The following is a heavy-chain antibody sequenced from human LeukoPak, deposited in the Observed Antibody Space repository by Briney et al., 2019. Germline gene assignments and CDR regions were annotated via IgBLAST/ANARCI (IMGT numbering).Heavy chain of an antibody. J-gene: IGHJ4*02. CDR3: ARKSDSLMVRGGDC. V-gene: IGHV3-66*01. D-gene: IGHD3-10*01. CDR2: IYSVGTT. Sequence: GGSLRLSCAASGFSVGSNFMNWVRQAPGKGLECVSFIYSVGTTYYADSVRGRFTISRDNSKNTLYLQMDSLRVEDTAVYYCARKSDSLMVRGGDCWGQGTLVTVPS. CDR1: GFSVGSNF.